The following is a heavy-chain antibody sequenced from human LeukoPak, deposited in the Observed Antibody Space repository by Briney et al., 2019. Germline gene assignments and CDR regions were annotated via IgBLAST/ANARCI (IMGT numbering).Heavy chain of an antibody. CDR1: GLTFSSFR. CDR3: ARFRDYDIFTGTGLYCGL. V-gene: IGHV3-53*01. D-gene: IGHD3-9*01. J-gene: IGHJ2*01. Sequence: PGGSLRLSCAASGLTFSSFRMHWVRQAPGKGLEWVSVIYSGGSTYYADSVKGRFTISRDNSKNTLYLQMNSLRAEDTAVYYCARFRDYDIFTGTGLYCGLGGRGTLVTVSS. CDR2: IYSGGST.